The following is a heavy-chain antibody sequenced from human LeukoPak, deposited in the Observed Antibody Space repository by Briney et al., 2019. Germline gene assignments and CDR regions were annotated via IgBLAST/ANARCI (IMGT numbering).Heavy chain of an antibody. Sequence: SETLSLTCTVSGGSISSYYWSWIRQPPGKGLEWIGEINHSGSTNYNPSLKSRVTISVDTSKNQFSLKLSSVTAADTAVYYCARGVYCTNGVCFEKTSNFDYWGQGTLVTVSS. CDR2: INHSGST. D-gene: IGHD2-8*01. CDR3: ARGVYCTNGVCFEKTSNFDY. J-gene: IGHJ4*02. V-gene: IGHV4-34*01. CDR1: GGSISSYY.